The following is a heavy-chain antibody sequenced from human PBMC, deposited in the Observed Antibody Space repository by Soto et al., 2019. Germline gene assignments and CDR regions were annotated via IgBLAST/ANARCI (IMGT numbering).Heavy chain of an antibody. CDR1: GGSISSSNW. CDR3: SRDPLGDYCSGGSCHNYYYYFYGMDV. CDR2: MSHSGCT. J-gene: IGHJ6*02. Sequence: QVQLQESGPGLVKPSGTLSLTCAVSGGSISSSNWWSWFRQPPGKGLEWIGEMSHSGCTNYNPSLKSRVTISVDKSKNQFSLKLISVTAADTAVYYCSRDPLGDYCSGGSCHNYYYYFYGMDVWGQGTTVTVSS. D-gene: IGHD2-15*01. V-gene: IGHV4-4*02.